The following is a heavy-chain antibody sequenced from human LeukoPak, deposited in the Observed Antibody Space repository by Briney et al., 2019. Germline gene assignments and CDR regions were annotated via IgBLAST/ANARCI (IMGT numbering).Heavy chain of an antibody. V-gene: IGHV1-18*01. Sequence: GASVKVSCKTSGYTFSSFGITWVRQAPGQGLEWMGWTSTYNGNTNYAQKIQGRVTMTTDTSTSTAYMELRSLRSDDTAVYYCARSPYNSDWSDPWGQGTLVIVSS. CDR1: GYTFSSFG. CDR3: ARSPYNSDWSDP. CDR2: TSTYNGNT. J-gene: IGHJ5*02. D-gene: IGHD6-25*01.